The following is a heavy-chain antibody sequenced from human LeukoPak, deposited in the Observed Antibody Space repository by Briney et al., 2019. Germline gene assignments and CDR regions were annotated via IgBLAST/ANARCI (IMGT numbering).Heavy chain of an antibody. CDR3: ARQTVSSGYYTLFDY. J-gene: IGHJ4*02. D-gene: IGHD3-22*01. CDR1: GGSISSGGYS. CDR2: IYHSGST. V-gene: IGHV4-30-2*01. Sequence: TLSLTCAVSGGSISSGGYSWSWIRQPPGKGLEWIGYIYHSGSTYYNPSLKSRVTISVDRSKNQFSLKLSSVTAADTAVYYCARQTVSSGYYTLFDYWGQGTLVTVSS.